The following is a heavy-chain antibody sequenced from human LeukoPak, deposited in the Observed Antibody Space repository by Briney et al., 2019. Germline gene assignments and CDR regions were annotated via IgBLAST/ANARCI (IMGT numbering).Heavy chain of an antibody. CDR1: GYTFTSYG. J-gene: IGHJ4*02. CDR3: ARRRILMCSSTSCYYFDY. V-gene: IGHV1-18*01. D-gene: IGHD2-2*01. Sequence: ASVKVSCKASGYTFTSYGISWVRQAPGQGLEWMGWIRVYNGDTNYAQKLQGRVTMTTDTSTSTAYMELRSLRSDDTAVYYCARRRILMCSSTSCYYFDYWGQGTLVTVSS. CDR2: IRVYNGDT.